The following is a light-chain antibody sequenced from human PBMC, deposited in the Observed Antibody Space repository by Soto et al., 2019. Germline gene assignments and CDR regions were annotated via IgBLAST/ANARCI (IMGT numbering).Light chain of an antibody. CDR2: GTS. Sequence: EIVLTQSPGTLSLSPGERAALSCRANQSVTSRYFAWYQQKPGQAPRLLIYGTSNRATGIPDRFSGSGSGTDFSLTISRLEPEDSAVYYCQQYGTSPLTFGGGTKVEIK. CDR3: QQYGTSPLT. V-gene: IGKV3-20*01. CDR1: QSVTSRY. J-gene: IGKJ4*01.